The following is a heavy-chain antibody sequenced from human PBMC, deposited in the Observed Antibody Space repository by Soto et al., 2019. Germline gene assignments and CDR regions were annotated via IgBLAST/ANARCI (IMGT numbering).Heavy chain of an antibody. J-gene: IGHJ6*03. D-gene: IGHD5-12*01. Sequence: QVQLVQSGAEVKKPGASVTVSCRSSGDTFNDYYIHWVRQAPGQGLEWMGWINPNSGVTKYAQKFQGGVSMTRDTSIRTVYMQLSRLRSDDTAVYYCARESGGATATLDYYYFYMDVWGTWTTVTVSS. CDR1: GDTFNDYY. CDR2: INPNSGVT. V-gene: IGHV1-2*02. CDR3: ARESGGATATLDYYYFYMDV.